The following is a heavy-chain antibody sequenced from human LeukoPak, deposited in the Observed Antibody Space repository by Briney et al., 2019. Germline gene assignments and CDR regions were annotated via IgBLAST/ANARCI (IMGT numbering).Heavy chain of an antibody. CDR3: ARLTLSANDWCYDY. J-gene: IGHJ4*02. Sequence: GGSLRLSCAASGFTFSAYWMRWVRQAPGKGPEWVASIKEDGSEKYYVDSVKGRFTISRDNAKNSLYLQMNSLRAEDTAVYYCARLTLSANDWCYDYWGQGTLVTVSS. CDR2: IKEDGSEK. D-gene: IGHD5-12*01. V-gene: IGHV3-7*01. CDR1: GFTFSAYW.